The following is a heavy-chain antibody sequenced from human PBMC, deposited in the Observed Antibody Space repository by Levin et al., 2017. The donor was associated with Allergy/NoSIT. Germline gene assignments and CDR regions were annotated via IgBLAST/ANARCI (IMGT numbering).Heavy chain of an antibody. CDR1: GYTFTSYG. CDR3: ARDTGYGGFDY. V-gene: IGHV1-18*01. D-gene: IGHD4-23*01. CDR2: ISAYSGNT. Sequence: PVESLKISCKASGYTFTSYGISWVRQAPGQGLEWMGWISAYSGNTNFAQKFQGRVTMTTDTSTSTAYMELRSLTSDDTAVYYCARDTGYGGFDYWGQGTLVTVSS. J-gene: IGHJ4*02.